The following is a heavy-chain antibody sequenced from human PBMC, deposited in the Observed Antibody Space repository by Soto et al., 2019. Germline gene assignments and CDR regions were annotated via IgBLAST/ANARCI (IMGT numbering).Heavy chain of an antibody. Sequence: EVQLVESGGGLVQPGGSLKLSCAASGFTFSGSAMHWVRQASGKGLEWVGRIRSKANSYATAYAASVKGRFTISRDDSKNTAYLQMNSLKTEDTAVYYCAKVLRHTAMIPGGGMDVWGQGTTVTVSS. CDR1: GFTFSGSA. CDR2: IRSKANSYAT. V-gene: IGHV3-73*02. D-gene: IGHD5-18*01. CDR3: AKVLRHTAMIPGGGMDV. J-gene: IGHJ6*02.